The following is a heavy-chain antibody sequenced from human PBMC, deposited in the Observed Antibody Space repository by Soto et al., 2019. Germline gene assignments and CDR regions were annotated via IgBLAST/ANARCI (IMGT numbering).Heavy chain of an antibody. D-gene: IGHD6-19*01. Sequence: QVLLVQSGDEVKKPGASVKDSCKTSDYTFIDFGITWMRQAPGQHVEWMGWISGKNGNTKYAQTFQGRVTMTTDTSTSTAFMELRSLRSDDTAIYYRAKSSVAGSSFFDYWGQGSQVIVSS. J-gene: IGHJ4*02. CDR2: ISGKNGNT. CDR3: AKSSVAGSSFFDY. V-gene: IGHV1-18*01. CDR1: DYTFIDFG.